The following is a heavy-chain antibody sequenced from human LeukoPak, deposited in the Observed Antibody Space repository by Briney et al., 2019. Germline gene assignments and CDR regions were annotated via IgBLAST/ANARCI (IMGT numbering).Heavy chain of an antibody. CDR3: ARDMGQQLVPGAFDI. V-gene: IGHV3-48*03. J-gene: IGHJ3*02. CDR1: GFTFSSYE. Sequence: GGSLRLSCAASGFTFSSYEMNWVRQAPGKGLEWVSYISSSGSTIYYADSVKGRFTISRDNAKNSLYLQMNSLRAEDTAVYYCARDMGQQLVPGAFDIWGQGTMVTVPS. D-gene: IGHD6-13*01. CDR2: ISSSGSTI.